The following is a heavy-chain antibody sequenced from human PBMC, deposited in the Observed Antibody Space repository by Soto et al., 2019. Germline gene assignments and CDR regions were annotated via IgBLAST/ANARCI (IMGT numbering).Heavy chain of an antibody. D-gene: IGHD3-3*01. J-gene: IGHJ6*02. V-gene: IGHV3-53*01. CDR3: ARGIPTVGYYDFWSGSGMDV. Sequence: GGSLRLSCAASGFTVSSNYMSWVRQAPGKGLEWVSVIYSGGSTYYADSVKGRFTISRDNSKNTLYLQMNSLRAEDTAVYYCARGIPTVGYYDFWSGSGMDVWRQGTTVTVSS. CDR2: IYSGGST. CDR1: GFTVSSNY.